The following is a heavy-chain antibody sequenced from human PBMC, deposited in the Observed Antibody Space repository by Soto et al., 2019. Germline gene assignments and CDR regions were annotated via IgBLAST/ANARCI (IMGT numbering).Heavy chain of an antibody. V-gene: IGHV3-30*18. CDR2: ISYDGSNK. CDR1: GFTFSSYG. J-gene: IGHJ6*02. CDR3: AKDCRLATPYCGMDV. Sequence: QVQLVESGGGVVQPGRSLRLSCAASGFTFSSYGMHWVRQAPGKGLEWVAVISYDGSNKYYADSVKGRFTISRDNSKNTLYLQMNSLRAEDTAVYYCAKDCRLATPYCGMDVWGQGTTVTVSS. D-gene: IGHD5-12*01.